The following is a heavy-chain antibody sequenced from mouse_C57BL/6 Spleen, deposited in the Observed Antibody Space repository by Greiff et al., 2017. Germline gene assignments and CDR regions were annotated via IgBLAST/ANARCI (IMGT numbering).Heavy chain of an antibody. J-gene: IGHJ2*01. D-gene: IGHD2-5*01. CDR3: ARSGKSNYALDY. V-gene: IGHV1-4*01. CDR1: GYTFTSYT. Sequence: VQLQQSGAELARPGASVKMSCKASGYTFTSYTMHWVKQRPGQGLEWIGYINPSSGYTKYNQKFKDKATLTADKSSSTAYMQLSSLTSEDSAVYYCARSGKSNYALDYWGQGTTLTVSS. CDR2: INPSSGYT.